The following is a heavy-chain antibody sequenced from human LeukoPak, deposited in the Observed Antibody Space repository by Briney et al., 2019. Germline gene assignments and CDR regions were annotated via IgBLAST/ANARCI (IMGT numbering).Heavy chain of an antibody. Sequence: GASVKVSCKASGYTFTSYYMHWVRQAPGQGLEWMGIINPSGGSSTYAQRFQGRVTMTRDTSTSTVYMELSSLRSEDTAVYYCARGLGSGSYYGAWGQGTLVTVSS. CDR3: ARGLGSGSYYGA. CDR1: GYTFTSYY. J-gene: IGHJ5*02. CDR2: INPSGGSS. D-gene: IGHD3-10*01. V-gene: IGHV1-46*01.